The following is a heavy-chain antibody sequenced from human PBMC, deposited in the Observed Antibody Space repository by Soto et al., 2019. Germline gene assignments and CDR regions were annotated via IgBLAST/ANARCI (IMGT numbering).Heavy chain of an antibody. V-gene: IGHV1-69*12. Sequence: QVQLVQSGAEVKKPGSSVKVSCKASGGTFSSYAISWVRQAPGQGLEWMGGIIPIFGTANYAQKFQGRVTITADESTRTADVELSGLRAEETAVYYCAREGGGGRVVVAATLSWFDPWGQGGLVTVSS. CDR2: IIPIFGTA. CDR3: AREGGGGRVVVAATLSWFDP. CDR1: GGTFSSYA. J-gene: IGHJ5*02. D-gene: IGHD2-15*01.